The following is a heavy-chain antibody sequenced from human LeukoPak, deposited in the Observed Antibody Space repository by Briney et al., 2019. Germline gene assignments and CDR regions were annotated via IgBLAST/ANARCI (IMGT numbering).Heavy chain of an antibody. CDR2: ISAYNGDT. J-gene: IGHJ5*02. CDR3: ARALRIAADWFDP. Sequence: ASVRISCKASGYTFTTYGITWVRQAPGQGLEWMGWISAYNGDTSYAQNLQDRVTMATDTSTSTAYMELRSLKSAATAVYACARALRIAADWFDPWGQGTLVTVSS. CDR1: GYTFTTYG. V-gene: IGHV1-18*01. D-gene: IGHD6-13*01.